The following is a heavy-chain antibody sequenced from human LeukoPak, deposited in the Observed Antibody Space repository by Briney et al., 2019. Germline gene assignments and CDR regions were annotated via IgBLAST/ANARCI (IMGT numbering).Heavy chain of an antibody. J-gene: IGHJ6*03. Sequence: SETLSLTCAVYGGSFSGYYWSWIRQPPGKGLEWIGEINHSGSINYNPSLKSRVTISVDTSKSQFSLKLSSVTAADTAVYFCARGMGPLYYYGSGSYKGYYYYMDVWGKGTTVTVSS. V-gene: IGHV4-34*01. D-gene: IGHD3-10*01. CDR3: ARGMGPLYYYGSGSYKGYYYYMDV. CDR2: INHSGSI. CDR1: GGSFSGYY.